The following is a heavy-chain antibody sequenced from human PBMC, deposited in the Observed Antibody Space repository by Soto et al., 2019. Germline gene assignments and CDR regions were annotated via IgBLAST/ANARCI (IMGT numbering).Heavy chain of an antibody. D-gene: IGHD3-22*01. J-gene: IGHJ4*02. CDR3: ARLLYYYDTTGYYFFDY. CDR1: GGSVSSGTYY. Sequence: ASETLSLTCTVSGGSVSSGTYYWSWIRQPPGKGLEWIEYMSYSGSANYNPSLKSRVTISVDTSKNQFSLKLSSVPAADTAVYFCARLLYYYDTTGYYFFDYWGQ. CDR2: MSYSGSA. V-gene: IGHV4-61*01.